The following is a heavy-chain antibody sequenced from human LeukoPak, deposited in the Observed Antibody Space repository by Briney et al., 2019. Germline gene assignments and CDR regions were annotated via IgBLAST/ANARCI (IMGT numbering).Heavy chain of an antibody. CDR1: GFTFSSYG. D-gene: IGHD3-22*01. J-gene: IGHJ4*02. CDR2: IRYDGNNK. Sequence: PGRSLRLSCAASGFTFSSYGMHWVRQAPGKGLEWVAVIRYDGNNKYYADSVKGRFTIARDNSKNTLNLQMNSMRAEDKAVYYCARASEGYYYWFDYWGQRTLVSVSS. CDR3: ARASEGYYYWFDY. V-gene: IGHV3-33*01.